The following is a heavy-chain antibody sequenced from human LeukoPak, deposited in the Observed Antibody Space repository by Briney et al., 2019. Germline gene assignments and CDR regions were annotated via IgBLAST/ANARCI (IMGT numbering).Heavy chain of an antibody. J-gene: IGHJ3*02. CDR3: ARESPLPFDI. V-gene: IGHV1-18*01. CDR2: ISTYNANT. CDR1: GYTFTSYG. Sequence: GASVKVSCKASGYTFTSYGTNWVRQAPGQGLEWMGWISTYNANTHYAQKLQGRVTMTTDTSTSTAFMDLRSLRSDDTAVYYCARESPLPFDIWGQGTMVTVSS.